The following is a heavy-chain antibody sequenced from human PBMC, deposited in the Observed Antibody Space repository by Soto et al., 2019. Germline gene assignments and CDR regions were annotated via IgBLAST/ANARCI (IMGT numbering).Heavy chain of an antibody. D-gene: IGHD3-3*01. CDR3: ARHLQFLEWFGPWAMDV. J-gene: IGHJ6*04. CDR1: GGSLSDYF. CDR2: INHLGSI. Sequence: SETLSLTCVVSGGSLSDYFWSWIRQPPGMALEWIGEINHLGSINYNPSLKSRVTMSVDTSKNQFSLTLNSVTAADTAVYYCARHLQFLEWFGPWAMDVWGKGTTVTVSS. V-gene: IGHV4-34*01.